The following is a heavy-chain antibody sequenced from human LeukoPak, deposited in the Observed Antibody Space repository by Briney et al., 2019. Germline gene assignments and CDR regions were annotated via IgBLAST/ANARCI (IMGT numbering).Heavy chain of an antibody. Sequence: GGSLRLSCAASGFTFSSYAMSWVRQAPGKGLEWVSAISGSGSSTYYADSVKGRFTISRDNSKNTLYLQMNSLRAEDTAVYYCAKDPDIVGATTPDYWGQGTLVTVSS. D-gene: IGHD1-26*01. V-gene: IGHV3-23*01. CDR2: ISGSGSST. CDR3: AKDPDIVGATTPDY. J-gene: IGHJ4*02. CDR1: GFTFSSYA.